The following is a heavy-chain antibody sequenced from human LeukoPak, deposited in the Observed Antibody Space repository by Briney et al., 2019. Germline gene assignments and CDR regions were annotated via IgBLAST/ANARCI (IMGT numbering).Heavy chain of an antibody. Sequence: SETLSLTCAVYGGSFSGYYWSWIRQPPGKGLEWIGEINHSGRTNYNPSLKSRVTISVDTSKDQFSLKLSSVTAADTAVYYCARGRIAEAGRDYWGQGTLVNVST. V-gene: IGHV4-34*01. J-gene: IGHJ4*02. CDR3: ARGRIAEAGRDY. CDR2: INHSGRT. D-gene: IGHD6-13*01. CDR1: GGSFSGYY.